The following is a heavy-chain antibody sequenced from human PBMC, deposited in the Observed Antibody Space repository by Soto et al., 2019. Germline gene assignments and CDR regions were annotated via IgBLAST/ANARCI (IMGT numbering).Heavy chain of an antibody. CDR1: GLTLSNYY. CDR2: INVKNGLT. D-gene: IGHD2-21*01. CDR3: ARDEAYFYANPNYYFDY. V-gene: IGHV1-46*01. J-gene: IGHJ4*02. Sequence: QGQLVQSGAEVKKPGASVTISCTTSGLTLSNYYFHWVRQAPGQGLEWLGRINVKNGLTKASQKFQGRVTLNRYTSTITLFLEVRGLRPDDTAVYYCARDEAYFYANPNYYFDYGGQGTPVTVSA.